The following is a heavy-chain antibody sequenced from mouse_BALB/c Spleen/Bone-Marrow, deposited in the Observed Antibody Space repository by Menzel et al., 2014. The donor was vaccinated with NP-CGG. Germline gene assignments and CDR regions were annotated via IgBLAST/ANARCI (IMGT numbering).Heavy chain of an antibody. V-gene: IGHV5-17*02. Sequence: EVHLVESGGGLVQPGGSRKLSCAASGFTFSSFGMHWVRQAPEKGLEWVAYISSGSNNIYYVDTVKGRFTISRDNPKNTLFLQMTSLRSEDTAMYYCARHGITRLLDYWGQGTTLTVSS. CDR3: ARHGITRLLDY. CDR2: ISSGSNNI. CDR1: GFTFSSFG. D-gene: IGHD2-4*01. J-gene: IGHJ2*01.